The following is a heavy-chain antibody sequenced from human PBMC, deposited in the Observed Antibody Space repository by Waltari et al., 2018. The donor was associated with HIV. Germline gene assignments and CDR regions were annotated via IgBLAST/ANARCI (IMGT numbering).Heavy chain of an antibody. CDR1: GYTFTNYR. V-gene: IGHV5-51*03. CDR3: ARLFYYDTTGYINNAFDI. J-gene: IGHJ3*02. Sequence: EVQLVQSGAEVRKSGESLKISCKASGYTFTNYRIAWVRPMSGDGLEWMGIIYPFDSDTRYNPSVEGQITISADKSLATAYLEWSNLNASDAAIYYCARLFYYDTTGYINNAFDIWGQGTVVTVS. D-gene: IGHD3-22*01. CDR2: IYPFDSDT.